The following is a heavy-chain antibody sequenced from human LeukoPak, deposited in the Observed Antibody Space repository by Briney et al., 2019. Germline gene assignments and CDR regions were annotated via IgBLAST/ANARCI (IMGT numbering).Heavy chain of an antibody. D-gene: IGHD6-19*01. Sequence: SETLSLTCTVSGYSISSGYYWGWIRQPPGKGLEWIGSIYHSGSTYYNPSLKSRVTISVDTSKNQFSLKLSSVTAADTAVYYCAREKWDDVTQWLVPYLYYFDYWGQGTLVTVSS. CDR3: AREKWDDVTQWLVPYLYYFDY. CDR1: GYSISSGYY. J-gene: IGHJ4*02. V-gene: IGHV4-38-2*02. CDR2: IYHSGST.